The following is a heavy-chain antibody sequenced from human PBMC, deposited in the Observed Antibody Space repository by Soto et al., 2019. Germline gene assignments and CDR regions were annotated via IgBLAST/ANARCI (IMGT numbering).Heavy chain of an antibody. CDR2: IYYIGST. CDR3: ARSVFP. CDR1: GGSISSGGYS. Sequence: PSETLSLICAVSGGSISSGGYSWSWNRQPPGKGLEWIGYIYYIGSTYYNPSLKSRVTISLDTSKNQFSLKLSSVTAADTAVYYCARSVFPWGQGTLVTVSS. V-gene: IGHV4-31*11. J-gene: IGHJ5*02.